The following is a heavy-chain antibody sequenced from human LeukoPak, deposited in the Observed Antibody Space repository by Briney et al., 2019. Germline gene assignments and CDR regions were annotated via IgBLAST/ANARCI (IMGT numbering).Heavy chain of an antibody. CDR2: INPSGGST. CDR1: GYTSTSYY. Sequence: ALVKVSCKASGYTSTSYYMHWVRQGPGQGLEWMGIINPSGGSTSYAQKFQGRVTMTRDTSTNTVYMELSSLRSEDTAVFYCVRGASSIAALNPFWYFDLWGRGTLVTVSS. V-gene: IGHV1-46*01. D-gene: IGHD6-6*01. CDR3: VRGASSIAALNPFWYFDL. J-gene: IGHJ2*01.